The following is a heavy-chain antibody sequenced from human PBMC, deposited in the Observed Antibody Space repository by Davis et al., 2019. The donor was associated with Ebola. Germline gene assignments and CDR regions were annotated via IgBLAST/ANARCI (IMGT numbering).Heavy chain of an antibody. Sequence: PSETLSLTCTVSGGSISSSSYYWGWIRQPSGKGLEWIGRIYYSGSTYYNPSLKSRVTISVDTSKNQFSLKLSSVTAADTAVYYCAREYSSGWLYGMDVWGKGTTVTVSS. CDR2: IYYSGST. V-gene: IGHV4-39*02. CDR1: GGSISSSSYY. J-gene: IGHJ6*04. CDR3: AREYSSGWLYGMDV. D-gene: IGHD6-19*01.